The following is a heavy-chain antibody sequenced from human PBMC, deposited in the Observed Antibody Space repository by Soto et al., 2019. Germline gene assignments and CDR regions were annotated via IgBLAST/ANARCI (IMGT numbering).Heavy chain of an antibody. D-gene: IGHD6-6*01. CDR2: MNPNSGNT. V-gene: IGHV1-8*01. J-gene: IGHJ4*02. Sequence: QVQLVQSGAEVKKPGASVEVSCKASGHTLTNFDINWVRQATGQGLEWMVWMNPNSGNTGYAQKFQGRVTMTRNTSINTAYMELSSLRSEDTAVYYCATTARLDNWGQGTLVTVSS. CDR3: ATTARLDN. CDR1: GHTLTNFD.